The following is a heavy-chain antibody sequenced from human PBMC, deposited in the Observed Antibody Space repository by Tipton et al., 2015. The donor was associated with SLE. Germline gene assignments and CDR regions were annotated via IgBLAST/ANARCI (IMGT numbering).Heavy chain of an antibody. V-gene: IGHV3-21*01. CDR2: ISRAGTYM. J-gene: IGHJ4*02. D-gene: IGHD5-12*01. CDR3: ARDSRWLPDY. CDR1: GFTFSDYS. Sequence: SLRLSCEASGFTFSDYSMNWVRQAPGKGLEWVSSISRAGTYMYYADSVKGRFTISRDNTKNSLYLQMNSLRAEDTALYYCARDSRWLPDYWGQGTLVTVSS.